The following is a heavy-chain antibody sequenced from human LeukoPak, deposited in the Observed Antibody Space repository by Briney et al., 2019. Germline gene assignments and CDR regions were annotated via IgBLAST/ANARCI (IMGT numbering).Heavy chain of an antibody. CDR2: IWYDERNK. CDR1: GFTFSNYG. Sequence: GRSLRLSCAASGFTFSNYGMHWVRQAPGKGLEWVAVIWYDERNKYYADSVKGRFTISRDNSKNTLYLQMNSLRAEDTAVYYCARDCLVGANVEYYFDSRGQGTQVTVSS. D-gene: IGHD1-26*01. V-gene: IGHV3-33*01. CDR3: ARDCLVGANVEYYFDS. J-gene: IGHJ4*02.